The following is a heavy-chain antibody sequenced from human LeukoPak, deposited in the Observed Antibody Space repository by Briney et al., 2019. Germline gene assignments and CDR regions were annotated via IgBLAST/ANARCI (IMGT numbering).Heavy chain of an antibody. CDR1: GGSISSGGYY. J-gene: IGHJ4*02. Sequence: PSETLSLTCTVSGGSISSGGYYWSWIRQHPGKGLEWIGYIYNSGSTYYNPSLKSRVTISVDTSKNQFSLKLSSVTAADTAVYYCARTDRSSGFDYWGQGTLVTVS. V-gene: IGHV4-31*03. CDR3: ARTDRSSGFDY. CDR2: IYNSGST.